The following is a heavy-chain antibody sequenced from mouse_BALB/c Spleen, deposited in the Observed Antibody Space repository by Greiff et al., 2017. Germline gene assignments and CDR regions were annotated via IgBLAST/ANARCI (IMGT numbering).Heavy chain of an antibody. Sequence: VQLQESGPGLVAPSQSLSITCTVSGFSLTGYGVNWVRQPPGKGLEWLGMIWGDGSTDYNSALKSRLSISKDNSKSQVFLKMNSLQTDDTARYYCARDNYYGSSYYFDYWGQGTTLTVSS. D-gene: IGHD1-1*01. V-gene: IGHV2-6-7*02. CDR1: GFSLTGYG. J-gene: IGHJ2*01. CDR3: ARDNYYGSSYYFDY. CDR2: IWGDGST.